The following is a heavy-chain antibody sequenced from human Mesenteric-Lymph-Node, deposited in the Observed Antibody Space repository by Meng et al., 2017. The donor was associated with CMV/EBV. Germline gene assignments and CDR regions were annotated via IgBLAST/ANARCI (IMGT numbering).Heavy chain of an antibody. Sequence: GGSLRLSCAASGFTVSSNYMSWVRQAPGKGLEWVSVIYSGGSTYYADSVKGRFTISRDNSKNTLYLQMNSLRAEDTAVYYCARKGGYNLGDDAFDIWGRGTLVTVSS. CDR1: GFTVSSNY. J-gene: IGHJ3*02. D-gene: IGHD5-24*01. CDR3: ARKGGYNLGDDAFDI. CDR2: IYSGGST. V-gene: IGHV3-66*02.